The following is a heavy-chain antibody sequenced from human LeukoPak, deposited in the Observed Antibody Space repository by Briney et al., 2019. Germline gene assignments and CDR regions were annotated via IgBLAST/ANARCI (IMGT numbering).Heavy chain of an antibody. D-gene: IGHD1-26*01. CDR1: GFTFSTFA. Sequence: GSLRLSCAASGFTFSTFAMIWVRQPPGKGLEWVSSIFPSGGEIHYADSVRGRFTISRDNSKSTLSLQMNSLRAEDTAVYYCARDPYSGSYGNYYYYFMDVWGKGTTVTISS. J-gene: IGHJ6*03. V-gene: IGHV3-23*01. CDR2: IFPSGGEI. CDR3: ARDPYSGSYGNYYYYFMDV.